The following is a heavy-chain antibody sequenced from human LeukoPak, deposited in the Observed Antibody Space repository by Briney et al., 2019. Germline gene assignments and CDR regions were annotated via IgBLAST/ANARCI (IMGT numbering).Heavy chain of an antibody. CDR1: GFTFSGYW. Sequence: GGSLGLSCAASGFTFSGYWMSWVRQTPEKGLEWVANIKQDGNEKYYVDSVKGRFTISRDNAKNSLYLHMNSLRADDTAVYYCARDKIVGPTTLDYWGQGTLVTVSS. V-gene: IGHV3-7*01. CDR2: IKQDGNEK. D-gene: IGHD1-26*01. J-gene: IGHJ4*02. CDR3: ARDKIVGPTTLDY.